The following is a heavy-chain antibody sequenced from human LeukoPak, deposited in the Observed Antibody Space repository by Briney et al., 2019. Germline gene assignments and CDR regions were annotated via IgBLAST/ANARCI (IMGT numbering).Heavy chain of an antibody. D-gene: IGHD2-2*01. CDR2: IIPILGTA. J-gene: IGHJ4*02. Sequence: SVKVSCKASGGTFSSSAISWVRQAPGQGLEWMGGIIPILGTANYPQKFQGRVTITADESTSTAYMELSSLRSEDTAVYYCARDVYCSSTTCSYYFDYWGQGTLVTVSS. CDR1: GGTFSSSA. V-gene: IGHV1-69*13. CDR3: ARDVYCSSTTCSYYFDY.